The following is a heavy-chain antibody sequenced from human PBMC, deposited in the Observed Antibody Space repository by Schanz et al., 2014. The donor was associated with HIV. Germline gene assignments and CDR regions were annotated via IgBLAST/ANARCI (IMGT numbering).Heavy chain of an antibody. CDR2: INPNSGNT. CDR1: GYTFTSYY. V-gene: IGHV1-8*02. CDR3: ARGIVGATPAFDI. J-gene: IGHJ3*02. D-gene: IGHD1-26*01. Sequence: QVQLVQSGAELEKPGASVKVSCKASGYTFTSYYIHWVRQAPGQGLEWMGWINPNSGNTGYAQKFQGRVTMTRNTSISTAYMELSSLRSEDTAVYYCARGIVGATPAFDIWGQGTMVTVSS.